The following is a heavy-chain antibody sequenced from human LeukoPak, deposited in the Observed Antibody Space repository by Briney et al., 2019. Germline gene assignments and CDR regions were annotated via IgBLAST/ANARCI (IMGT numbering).Heavy chain of an antibody. D-gene: IGHD6-6*01. J-gene: IGHJ6*02. Sequence: GGSLRLSCTASGFTFGDYAMSWVRQAPGKGLEWVGFIRSKVYGGTTEYAASAKGRFTISRDDSKSIAYLQMNGLKTEDTAVYYCAKFGSSDSMDVWGQGTTVTVSS. CDR1: GFTFGDYA. CDR2: IRSKVYGGTT. V-gene: IGHV3-49*04. CDR3: AKFGSSDSMDV.